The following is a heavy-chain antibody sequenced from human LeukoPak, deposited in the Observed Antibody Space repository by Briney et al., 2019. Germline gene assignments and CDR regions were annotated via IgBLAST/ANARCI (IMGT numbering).Heavy chain of an antibody. J-gene: IGHJ4*02. D-gene: IGHD5-24*01. V-gene: IGHV3-74*01. CDR1: EFTVSSNY. CDR2: INSDGSST. Sequence: GGSLRLSCAASEFTVSSNYMSWVRQAPGKGLVWVSRINSDGSSTSYADSVKGRFTISRDNAKNTLFLQMNSLRAEDTAVYYCATLAVEMATITVDYWGQGTLVTVSS. CDR3: ATLAVEMATITVDY.